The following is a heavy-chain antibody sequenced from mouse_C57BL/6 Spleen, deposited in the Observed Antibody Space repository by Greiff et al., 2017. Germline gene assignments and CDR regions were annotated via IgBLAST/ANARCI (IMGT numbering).Heavy chain of an antibody. CDR2: ISSGSSPI. D-gene: IGHD2-2*01. CDR3: YVYDVGWFAY. V-gene: IGHV5-17*01. Sequence: EVKVEESGGGLVKPGGSLKLSCAASGFTFSDYGMHWVRQAPEKGLEWVAYISSGSSPIYYADTVKGRFTLSRDNAKNTLFLQMTSLRSEDTAMYYCYVYDVGWFAYWGQGTLVTVSA. CDR1: GFTFSDYG. J-gene: IGHJ3*01.